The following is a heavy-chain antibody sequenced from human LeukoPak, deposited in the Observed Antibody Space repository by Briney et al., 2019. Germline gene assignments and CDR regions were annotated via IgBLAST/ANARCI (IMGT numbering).Heavy chain of an antibody. V-gene: IGHV4-39*07. CDR2: IYHTGST. CDR1: GDSISSSSYY. Sequence: SETLSLTCSVSGDSISSSSYYWGWIRQPPGKGPEWVASIYHTGSTYYNPSLRSRVTMLVDTSKNQFSLNLTSVTAADTAVYYCARTSRTAVAGTGRGYNWFDPWGQGILVTVSS. CDR3: ARTSRTAVAGTGRGYNWFDP. J-gene: IGHJ5*02. D-gene: IGHD6-19*01.